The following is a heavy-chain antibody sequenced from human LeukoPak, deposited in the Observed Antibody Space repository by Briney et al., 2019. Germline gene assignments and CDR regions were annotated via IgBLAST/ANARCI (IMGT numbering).Heavy chain of an antibody. CDR1: GVSVGSAGYY. D-gene: IGHD1-26*01. CDR2: MYYTANS. J-gene: IGHJ4*02. CDR3: ARSQSQSGSYRYYFAY. Sequence: SETLSLTCSVSGVSVGSAGYYWNWIRQPPGKGLEWIGYMYYTANSNYNQFLKSRVTISLDPSQNEFPLRLTSVTAADTAVYYCARSQSQSGSYRYYFAYCGQGILVTVSS. V-gene: IGHV4-61*08.